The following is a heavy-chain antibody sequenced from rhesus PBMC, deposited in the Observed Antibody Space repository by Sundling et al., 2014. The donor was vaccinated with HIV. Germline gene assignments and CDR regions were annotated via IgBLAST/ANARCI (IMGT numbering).Heavy chain of an antibody. D-gene: IGHD5-24*01. CDR2: IVPLVGMT. Sequence: QVQLVQSGAEVKKPGASVKVSCEVFGFTFGSYDINWVRQAPGQGLEWMGMIVPLVGMTKYAGKFQDRVTMTADTDTNIVYMEVTSLRSEDTAVYYCARDAAGTVVWGQGVLVTVSS. CDR3: ARDAAGTVV. CDR1: GFTFGSYD. J-gene: IGHJ5-1*01. V-gene: IGHV1-198*02.